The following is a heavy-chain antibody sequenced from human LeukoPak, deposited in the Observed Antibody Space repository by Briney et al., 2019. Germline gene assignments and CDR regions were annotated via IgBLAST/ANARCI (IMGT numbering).Heavy chain of an antibody. D-gene: IGHD2-2*01. CDR2: ISSSSSYI. CDR3: ARDRDIVVVPAPLDY. CDR1: GFTFSSYS. Sequence: GGSLRLSCAASGFTFSSYSMNWVRQAPGKGLESLSSISSSSSYIYYADSVKGRFTISRDNAKNSLYLQMNSLRAEDTAVYYCARDRDIVVVPAPLDYWGQGTLVTVSS. V-gene: IGHV3-21*01. J-gene: IGHJ4*02.